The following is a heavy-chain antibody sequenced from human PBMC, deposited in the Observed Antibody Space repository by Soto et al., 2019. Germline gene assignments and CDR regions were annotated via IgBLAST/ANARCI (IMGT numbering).Heavy chain of an antibody. D-gene: IGHD6-19*01. CDR2: IYYSGST. CDR3: ARQEVVGTGYFDF. CDR1: GDSISSSNYY. Sequence: QRQLQESGPGLVKPSETLSLTCTVSGDSISSSNYYWGWIRQPPGKGLEWIGSIYYSGSTNYNPSLKSRVTISGDTSQNQFSLRLSSVTAADTAVYYCARQEVVGTGYFDFWGQGTLVTVSS. V-gene: IGHV4-39*01. J-gene: IGHJ4*02.